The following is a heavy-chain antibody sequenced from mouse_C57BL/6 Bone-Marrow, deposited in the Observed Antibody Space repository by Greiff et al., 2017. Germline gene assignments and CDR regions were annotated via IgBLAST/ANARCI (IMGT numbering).Heavy chain of an antibody. D-gene: IGHD1-1*01. CDR3: AREGTTVVATNWYFEV. V-gene: IGHV5-16*01. Sequence: EVKLVESEGGLVQPGSSMKLSCTASGFTFSDYYMAWVRQVPEKGLEWVANINYDGSSTYYLDSLKSRFIISRDNAKNILYLQMSSLKSEDTATYYCAREGTTVVATNWYFEVWGTGTTVTVSS. CDR2: INYDGSST. J-gene: IGHJ1*03. CDR1: GFTFSDYY.